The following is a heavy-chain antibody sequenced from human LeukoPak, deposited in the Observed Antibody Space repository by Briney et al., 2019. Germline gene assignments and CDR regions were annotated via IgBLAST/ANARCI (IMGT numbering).Heavy chain of an antibody. CDR1: GGSISSGDYY. V-gene: IGHV4-30-4*01. D-gene: IGHD3-22*01. CDR3: ARGPDSSGYYYFDF. Sequence: PSETLSLTCTVSGGSISSGDYYWSWIRQPPGEGLEWIGYIYHSGSTYFNPSLKSRVTISVDTSKNQFSLKLSSVTAADTAVYYCARGPDSSGYYYFDFWGQGTLVTVSS. CDR2: IYHSGST. J-gene: IGHJ4*02.